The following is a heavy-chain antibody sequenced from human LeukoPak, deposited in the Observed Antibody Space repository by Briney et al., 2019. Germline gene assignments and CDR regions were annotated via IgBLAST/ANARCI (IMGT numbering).Heavy chain of an antibody. V-gene: IGHV3-23*01. CDR3: AKDSFDIVVVPAANDYYYYYMDV. Sequence: GGSRRLASAAYGFTFGIYGMSWDSQVQGKWMGWVSAIRGVGGRTLYADSVKGRFTISRDNSKNTLYLQMNSLRAEDTAVYYCAKDSFDIVVVPAANDYYYYYMDVWGKGTTVTISS. D-gene: IGHD2-2*01. J-gene: IGHJ6*03. CDR1: GFTFGIYG. CDR2: IRGVGGRT.